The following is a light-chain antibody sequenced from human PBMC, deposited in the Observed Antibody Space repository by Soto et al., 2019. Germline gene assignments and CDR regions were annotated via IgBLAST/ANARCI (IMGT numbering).Light chain of an antibody. CDR1: QGISSY. CDR2: TAS. V-gene: IGKV1-9*01. J-gene: IGKJ1*01. Sequence: DIQLTQSPSILSASVGDRVTITCRASQGISSYLAWYQLKPGKAPKLLISTASSLQSGVPSRFSGSGSGTEFTLTISSLQPEDFATYYCQQLDSYPRTFGQGTKVEIK. CDR3: QQLDSYPRT.